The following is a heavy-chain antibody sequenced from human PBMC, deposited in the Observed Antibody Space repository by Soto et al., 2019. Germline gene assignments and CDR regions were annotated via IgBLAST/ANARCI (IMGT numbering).Heavy chain of an antibody. J-gene: IGHJ3*02. CDR3: ARDDGYSGYGHAFDI. D-gene: IGHD5-12*01. V-gene: IGHV3-21*01. CDR1: GFTFSSYS. CDR2: ISSSSSYI. Sequence: GGSLRLSCAASGFTFSSYSMNWVRQAPGKGLEWVSSISSSSSYIYYADSVKGRFTISRDNAKNSLYLQMNSLRAEDTAVYYCARDDGYSGYGHAFDIWGQGTMVTVSS.